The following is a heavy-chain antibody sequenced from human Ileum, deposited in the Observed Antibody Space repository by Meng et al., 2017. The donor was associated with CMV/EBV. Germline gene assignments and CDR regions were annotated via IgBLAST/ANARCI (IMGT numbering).Heavy chain of an antibody. V-gene: IGHV3-74*01. CDR2: INRDGTST. D-gene: IGHD1-26*01. Sequence: GESLKISCAASGFTFNSYWMHWVRQAPGKGLVWVSRINRDGTSTTYADSVKGRFTFSRDNAKSTLYLQLNSQRAEDTAVYYCARGGASDYYYYGLDVWGQGTTVTVSS. CDR3: ARGGASDYYYYGLDV. J-gene: IGHJ6*02. CDR1: GFTFNSYW.